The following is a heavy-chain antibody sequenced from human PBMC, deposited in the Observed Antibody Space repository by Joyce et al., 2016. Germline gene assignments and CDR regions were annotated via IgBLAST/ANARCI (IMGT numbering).Heavy chain of an antibody. Sequence: VQLVQSGAEVKRPGASVRVSCKASGYNFTRYYMHWVRQAPGKGLEEKGIINAVNGDPSYAQKFQGRFTMTRDTSTSTLYMDLSSLRSDDTAVYYCAREFFGSGMDVWGQGTTVTVSS. CDR1: GYNFTRYY. V-gene: IGHV1-46*01. CDR2: INAVNGDP. D-gene: IGHD3-16*01. CDR3: AREFFGSGMDV. J-gene: IGHJ6*02.